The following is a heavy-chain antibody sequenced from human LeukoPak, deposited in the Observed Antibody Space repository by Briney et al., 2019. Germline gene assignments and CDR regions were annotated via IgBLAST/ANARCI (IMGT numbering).Heavy chain of an antibody. Sequence: ASVKVSCKASGYTFTGYYMHWVRQAPGQGLEWMGWINPNSGGTNYARKFQGRVTMTRDTSISTAYMELSRLRSDDTAVYYCARTLGGDYLFDYWGQGTLVTVSS. D-gene: IGHD2-21*02. V-gene: IGHV1-2*02. CDR3: ARTLGGDYLFDY. J-gene: IGHJ4*02. CDR1: GYTFTGYY. CDR2: INPNSGGT.